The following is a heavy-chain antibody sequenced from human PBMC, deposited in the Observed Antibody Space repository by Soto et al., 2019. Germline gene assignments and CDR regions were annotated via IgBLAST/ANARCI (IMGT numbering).Heavy chain of an antibody. CDR2: IIPIFGTA. Sequence: SVKVSCKASGGTFSSYAISWVRQAPGQGLEWMGGIIPIFGTANYAQKFQGRVTITADKSTSTAYMELSSLRSEDTAVYYCASYDSSGYYSHSYYYYYGMDVWGQGTTVTVSS. J-gene: IGHJ6*02. CDR3: ASYDSSGYYSHSYYYYYGMDV. V-gene: IGHV1-69*06. D-gene: IGHD3-22*01. CDR1: GGTFSSYA.